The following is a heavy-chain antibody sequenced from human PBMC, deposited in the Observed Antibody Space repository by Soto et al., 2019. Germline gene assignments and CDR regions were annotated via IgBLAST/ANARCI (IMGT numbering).Heavy chain of an antibody. J-gene: IGHJ1*01. CDR1: GFTFSSYG. D-gene: IGHD6-19*01. V-gene: IGHV3-30*18. CDR3: AKSWAQWSARH. Sequence: QVQLVESGGGVVQPGRSLRLSCAASGFTFSSYGMHWVRQAPGKGLEWVAVISYDGSNKYYADSVKGRFTISRDNSKNTLYLQMNSLRAEDTAVYYCAKSWAQWSARHWGQGTLVTVSS. CDR2: ISYDGSNK.